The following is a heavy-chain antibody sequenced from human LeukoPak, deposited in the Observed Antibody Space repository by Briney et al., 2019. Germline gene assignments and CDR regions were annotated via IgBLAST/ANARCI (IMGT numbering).Heavy chain of an antibody. CDR3: AKGSHYYASGSRLDY. D-gene: IGHD3-10*01. CDR1: GFTFSSYS. V-gene: IGHV3-21*04. Sequence: GGSLRLSCAASGFTFSSYSMNWVRQAPGKGLEWVSSISSSSSYIYYADSVKGRFTISRDNAKNSLYLQMNSLRAEDTAVYCCAKGSHYYASGSRLDYWGQGTLVTLSS. CDR2: ISSSSSYI. J-gene: IGHJ4*02.